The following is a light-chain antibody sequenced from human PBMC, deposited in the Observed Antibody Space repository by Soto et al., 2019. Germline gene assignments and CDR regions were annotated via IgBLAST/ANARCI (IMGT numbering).Light chain of an antibody. CDR3: QQYGSSPRT. CDR2: DAS. J-gene: IGKJ2*01. CDR1: QSVRRSY. Sequence: EIMLTQSPGTLSLSPGERATLSCRASQSVRRSYLGWYQQKPGQAPGLLIYDASSSATGIPDRFSASGSGTGFTRTISRLEAEDFAVYYCQQYGSSPRTFRQGTKLEIK. V-gene: IGKV3-20*01.